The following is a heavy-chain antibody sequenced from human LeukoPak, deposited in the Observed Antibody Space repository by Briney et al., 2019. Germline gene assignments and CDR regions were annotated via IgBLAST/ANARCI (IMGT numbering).Heavy chain of an antibody. J-gene: IGHJ4*02. CDR1: GGSINSNNYY. D-gene: IGHD6-13*01. CDR2: IDHSGTT. Sequence: SETLSLTCTVSGGSINSNNYYWSWIRQPPGKGLQWIGEIDHSGTTNCNPSLKSRVTMSVVTSKNQFSLMLTSVTAADTAVYYCGRTLPRRTTAAAAHLDSWGQGTLVTVSS. CDR3: GRTLPRRTTAAAAHLDS. V-gene: IGHV4-39*07.